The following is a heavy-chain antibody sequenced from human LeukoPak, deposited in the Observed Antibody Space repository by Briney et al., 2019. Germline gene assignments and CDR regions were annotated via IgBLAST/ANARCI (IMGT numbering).Heavy chain of an antibody. CDR2: INPNSGGT. CDR1: GYTFTGYY. V-gene: IGHV1-2*02. Sequence: GASVKVSCKASGYTFTGYYMHWVRQAPGQGLEWMGWINPNSGGTNYAQKFQGRVTMTRDTSISTAYMELSRLRSDDTAVYYCARDSKQQLVRNYYYMDVWGKGTTVTVSS. J-gene: IGHJ6*03. D-gene: IGHD6-13*01. CDR3: ARDSKQQLVRNYYYMDV.